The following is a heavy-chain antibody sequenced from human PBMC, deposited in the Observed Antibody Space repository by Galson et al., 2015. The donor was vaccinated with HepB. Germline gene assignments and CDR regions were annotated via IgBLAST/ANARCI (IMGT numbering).Heavy chain of an antibody. CDR3: ARYLAVAAPAWLFDI. D-gene: IGHD6-19*01. Sequence: QSGAEVKKPGESLKISCKGSGYIFTNYWIGWLRQMPGKGLEWMGIIYPGDSDTRYSPSFQGQVTISADKSISTAYLQWSSLKASDTAMYYCARYLAVAAPAWLFDIRGQGTMLTVSS. V-gene: IGHV5-51*01. CDR1: GYIFTNYW. CDR2: IYPGDSDT. J-gene: IGHJ3*02.